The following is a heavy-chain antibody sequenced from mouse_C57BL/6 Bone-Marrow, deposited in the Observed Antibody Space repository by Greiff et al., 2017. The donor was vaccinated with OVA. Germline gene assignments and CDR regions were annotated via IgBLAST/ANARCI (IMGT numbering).Heavy chain of an antibody. Sequence: EVKVVESGTVLARPGASVKMSCKTSGYTFTSYWMHWVKQRPGQGLEWIGAIYPGNSDTSYNQKFKGKAKLTAVTSASTAYMELSSLTNEDSAVYYCTREELLRYYFDYWGQGTTLTVSS. CDR3: TREELLRYYFDY. V-gene: IGHV1-5*01. J-gene: IGHJ2*01. CDR1: GYTFTSYW. D-gene: IGHD1-1*01. CDR2: IYPGNSDT.